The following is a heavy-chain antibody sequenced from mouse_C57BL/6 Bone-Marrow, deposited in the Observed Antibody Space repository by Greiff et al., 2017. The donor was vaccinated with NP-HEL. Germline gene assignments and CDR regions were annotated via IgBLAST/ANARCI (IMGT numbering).Heavy chain of an antibody. Sequence: QVQLQQPGAALVNPCASVKLSCTASGYPFTSYCMHWLKQRPAHGLAWFVMIHPNSGSTNYNEKFKSKATLTVDKSSSPAYMQLSSLTSEDSAVYYFARSCAYWGQGTLVTVSA. CDR3: ARSCAY. CDR2: IHPNSGST. J-gene: IGHJ3*01. V-gene: IGHV1-64*01. CDR1: GYPFTSYC.